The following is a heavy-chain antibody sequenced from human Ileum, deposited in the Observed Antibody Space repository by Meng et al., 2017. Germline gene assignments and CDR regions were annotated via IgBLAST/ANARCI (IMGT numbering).Heavy chain of an antibody. Sequence: GSLRLACAVYGGSFSAYYWTWIRQSPGKGLEWIGEINHSGNTNYNPSLKSRVTISVDTSKNQLSLKLTSVTAADTAVYYCARDVTHPPGDYWGQGTLVTVSS. CDR2: INHSGNT. D-gene: IGHD2-21*02. CDR3: ARDVTHPPGDY. V-gene: IGHV4-34*01. J-gene: IGHJ4*02. CDR1: GGSFSAYY.